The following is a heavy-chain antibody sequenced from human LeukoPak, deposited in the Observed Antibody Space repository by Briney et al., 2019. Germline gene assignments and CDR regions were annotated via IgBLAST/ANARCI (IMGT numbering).Heavy chain of an antibody. V-gene: IGHV3-21*04. CDR1: GFTFSSYS. CDR3: AKGDSTVHIFYYFDY. CDR2: ISSSSSYI. D-gene: IGHD4-17*01. J-gene: IGHJ4*02. Sequence: PGGSLRLSCAASGFTFSSYSMNWVRQAPGKGLEWVSSISSSSSYIYYADSVKGRFTISRDNAKNSLYLQMNSLRAEDTAVYYCAKGDSTVHIFYYFDYWGQGTLVTVSS.